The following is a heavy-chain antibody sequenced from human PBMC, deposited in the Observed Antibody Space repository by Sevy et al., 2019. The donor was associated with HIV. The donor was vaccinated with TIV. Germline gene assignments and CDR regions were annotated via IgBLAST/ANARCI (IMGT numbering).Heavy chain of an antibody. CDR3: AKDRGEILHSAFDY. CDR1: GFTFGSYG. V-gene: IGHV3-30*02. Sequence: GGSLRLSCAASGFTFGSYGMHWVRQAPGKGLEWVAYISYDRSDKNYADSVKGRFTISRDNSKNTVFLQLNSLRPEDTAVYYCAKDRGEILHSAFDYWGQGTLVTVSS. CDR2: ISYDRSDK. J-gene: IGHJ4*02. D-gene: IGHD3-16*01.